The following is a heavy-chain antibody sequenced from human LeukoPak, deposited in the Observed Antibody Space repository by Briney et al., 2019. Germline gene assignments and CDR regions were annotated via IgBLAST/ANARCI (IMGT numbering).Heavy chain of an antibody. CDR2: IYSGGST. J-gene: IGHJ4*02. CDR1: GFTVSSNY. D-gene: IGHD3-10*01. CDR3: ARDSRVRGVIRPFDY. V-gene: IGHV3-66*01. Sequence: GGSLRLSCAASGFTVSSNYMSWVRQAPGKGLEWVSVIYSGGSTYYADSVKGRFTISRDNAKNSLYLQMNSLRAEDTAVYYCARDSRVRGVIRPFDYWGQGTLVTVSS.